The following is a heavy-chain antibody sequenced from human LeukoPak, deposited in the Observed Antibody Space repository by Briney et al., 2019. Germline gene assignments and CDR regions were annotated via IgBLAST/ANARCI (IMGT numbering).Heavy chain of an antibody. CDR2: IWYNGNNQ. Sequence: GGSLRLSCSASGFMFSAYGMHWVRQAPGKGVEWVALIWYNGNNQYYADSVKGRFTISRDNSKNTLYLQMNRLRAEDSAVYYCARGVRAWEVPTEGFDYWGQGTLVTVSS. D-gene: IGHD1-26*01. CDR3: ARGVRAWEVPTEGFDY. V-gene: IGHV3-33*01. J-gene: IGHJ4*02. CDR1: GFMFSAYG.